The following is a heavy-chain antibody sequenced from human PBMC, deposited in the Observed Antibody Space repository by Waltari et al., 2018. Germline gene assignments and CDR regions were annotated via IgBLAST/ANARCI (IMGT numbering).Heavy chain of an antibody. J-gene: IGHJ3*02. Sequence: QLQLQESGPGLVKPSETLSLTCTVSGGSISSSSYYWGWIRQPPGKGLEWIGSIYYRGGTYTNPSVKSRVTISVDTSKNRFSLKLGSVTAADTAEYYCASGSAFDIWGQGTMVTVSS. CDR1: GGSISSSSYY. V-gene: IGHV4-39*01. CDR3: ASGSAFDI. CDR2: IYYRGGT.